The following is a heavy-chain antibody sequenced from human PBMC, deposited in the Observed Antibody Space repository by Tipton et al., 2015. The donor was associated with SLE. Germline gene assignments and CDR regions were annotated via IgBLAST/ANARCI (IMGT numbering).Heavy chain of an antibody. CDR2: IYYSGST. D-gene: IGHD3-3*01. Sequence: TLSLTCTVSGGSISSYYWSWIRQPPGKGLEWIGYIYYSGSTNYNPSLKSRVTISVDTPKNQFSLKLSSVTAADTAVYYCARRAGRAVLRFLEWLGWFDPWGQGTLVTVSS. CDR1: GGSISSYY. J-gene: IGHJ5*01. CDR3: ARRAGRAVLRFLEWLGWFDP. V-gene: IGHV4-59*08.